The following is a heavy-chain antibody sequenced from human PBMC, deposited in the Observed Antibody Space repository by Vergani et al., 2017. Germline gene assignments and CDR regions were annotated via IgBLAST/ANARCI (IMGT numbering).Heavy chain of an antibody. J-gene: IGHJ6*02. CDR2: IIPIFGTA. Sequence: QVQLVQSGAEVKKPGSSVKVSCKASGGTFSSYAISWVRQAPGQGLEWMGGIIPIFGTANYAQKFQVRVKITADESTRTAYMELSSLRSEDTAVYYCASRDITIFGVVIIRGYSYYGMDVWGQGTTVTVSS. CDR1: GGTFSSYA. CDR3: ASRDITIFGVVIIRGYSYYGMDV. V-gene: IGHV1-69*01. D-gene: IGHD3-3*01.